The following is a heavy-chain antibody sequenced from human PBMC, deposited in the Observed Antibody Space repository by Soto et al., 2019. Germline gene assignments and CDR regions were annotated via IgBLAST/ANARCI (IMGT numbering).Heavy chain of an antibody. CDR3: ARAQGGYSGYYYLPCFDP. J-gene: IGHJ5*02. D-gene: IGHD5-12*01. CDR1: GGSISSGDYY. Sequence: SETLSLTCTVSGGSISSGDYYWGWIRQPPGKGLEWIGYIYYSGSTYYNPSLKSRVTRSVATSKNKFSLKLSSVTAADSAVYYCARAQGGYSGYYYLPCFDPWGQGTLVTVSS. CDR2: IYYSGST. V-gene: IGHV4-30-4*01.